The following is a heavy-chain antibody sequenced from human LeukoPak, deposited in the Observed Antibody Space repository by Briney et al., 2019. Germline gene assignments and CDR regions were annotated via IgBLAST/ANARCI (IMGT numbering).Heavy chain of an antibody. CDR1: GFTFSDYY. V-gene: IGHV3-11*01. D-gene: IGHD6-13*01. CDR2: ISGSGSTK. CDR3: ARVGSIAAAGTPDY. Sequence: GRSLRLSCAASGFTFSDYYMSWIRQAPGKGLEWVSHISGSGSTKIYADSVKGRFTISRDNAENSLYLQVNSLRAEDTAVYYCARVGSIAAAGTPDYWGQGTLVTVSS. J-gene: IGHJ4*02.